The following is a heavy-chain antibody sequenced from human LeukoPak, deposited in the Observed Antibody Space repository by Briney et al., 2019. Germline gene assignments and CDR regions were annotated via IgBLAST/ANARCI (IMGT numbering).Heavy chain of an antibody. CDR2: ISAYNGNT. CDR1: GYTFTIYG. CDR3: ARVQYYYGSGSTLPLYYFDY. J-gene: IGHJ4*02. D-gene: IGHD3-10*01. Sequence: ASVKVSFKASGYTFTIYGISWVRQAPGQGLEWMGWISAYNGNTNYAQKLQGRVTITTDTSTSTAYMELRSLRSDDTAVYYCARVQYYYGSGSTLPLYYFDYWGQGTLVTVSA. V-gene: IGHV1-18*01.